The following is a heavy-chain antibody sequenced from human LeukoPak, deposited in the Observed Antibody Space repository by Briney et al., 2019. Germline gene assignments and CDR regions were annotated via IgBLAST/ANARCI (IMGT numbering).Heavy chain of an antibody. CDR3: ARDRRGYRTGFDP. V-gene: IGHV4-34*01. D-gene: IGHD5-18*01. Sequence: SETLSLTCAVYSGSFSGYYWSWIRQPPGKGLEWIGEINHSGSTNYNPSLKSRVTISVDTSKNQFSLKLSSVTAADTAVYYCARDRRGYRTGFDPWGQGTLVTVSS. CDR2: INHSGST. J-gene: IGHJ5*02. CDR1: SGSFSGYY.